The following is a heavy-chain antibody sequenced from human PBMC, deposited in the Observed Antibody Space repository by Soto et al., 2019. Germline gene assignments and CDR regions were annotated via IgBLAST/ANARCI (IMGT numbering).Heavy chain of an antibody. CDR3: AHKGYGDYPLDY. D-gene: IGHD4-17*01. CDR2: IYWDDSK. Sequence: QITLKESGPTLVKPTQTLTLTCTFSGFSLSTSGVGVGWIRQPPGKALEWLAVIYWDDSKHYSPSLGSRLTITKDTSKNQVVLTMTNMDPVDTATYYCAHKGYGDYPLDYWGQGTLVTVSS. V-gene: IGHV2-5*02. J-gene: IGHJ4*02. CDR1: GFSLSTSGVG.